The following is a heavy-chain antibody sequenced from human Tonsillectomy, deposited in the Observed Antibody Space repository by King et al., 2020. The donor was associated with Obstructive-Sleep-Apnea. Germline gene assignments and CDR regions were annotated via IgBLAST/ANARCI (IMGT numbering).Heavy chain of an antibody. V-gene: IGHV4-59*01. CDR1: GGSISSYY. CDR3: ARGGVLDAFDI. CDR2: IYYSGST. J-gene: IGHJ3*02. D-gene: IGHD2-8*01. Sequence: QLQESGPGLVKPSETLSLTCTVSGGSISSYYWSWIRQPPGKGLEWIGYIYYSGSTNYNPSLKSRVTISVDTSKNQFSLKRSSVTAADTAVYYCARGGVLDAFDIWGQGTMVTVSS.